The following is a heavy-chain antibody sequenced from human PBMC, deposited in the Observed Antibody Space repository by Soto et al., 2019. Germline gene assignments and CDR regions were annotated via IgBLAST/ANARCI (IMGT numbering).Heavy chain of an antibody. J-gene: IGHJ6*02. D-gene: IGHD6-6*01. CDR3: ARPEYSSSSYGMDV. Sequence: EVQLVESGGGLVQPGGSLRLSCAASGFTFSSYSMNWVRQAPGKGLEGVSYISSSSSTIYYADSVKGRFTISRDNAKNSLYLQTNSLRDEDTAVYYCARPEYSSSSYGMDVWGQGTTVTVSS. CDR2: ISSSSSTI. V-gene: IGHV3-48*02. CDR1: GFTFSSYS.